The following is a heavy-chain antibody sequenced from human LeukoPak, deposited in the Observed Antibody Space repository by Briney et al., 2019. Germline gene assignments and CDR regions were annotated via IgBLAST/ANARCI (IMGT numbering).Heavy chain of an antibody. CDR3: ARTDYYDAAWAFDI. Sequence: PSETLSLTCTVSGGSISSSSYYWGWIRQPPGKGLEWIGSNYYSGSTYYNPSLKSRVTISVDTSKNQFSLKLSSVTAADTAVYYCARTDYYDAAWAFDIWGQGTMVTVSS. D-gene: IGHD3-22*01. J-gene: IGHJ3*02. V-gene: IGHV4-39*07. CDR1: GGSISSSSYY. CDR2: NYYSGST.